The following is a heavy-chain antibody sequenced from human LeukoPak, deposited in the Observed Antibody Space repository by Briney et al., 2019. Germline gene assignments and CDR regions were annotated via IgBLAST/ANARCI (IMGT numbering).Heavy chain of an antibody. J-gene: IGHJ4*02. CDR3: TRGYVGIDY. Sequence: SGGSLRLSCAASGFSFSSYWMHWVRHVPGKGLVWVARINSDGSSTIYADSVQGRSTISRDNAKNTLYLQMNSLTAEDTALYYCTRGYVGIDYWGQGTLVTVSS. V-gene: IGHV3-74*01. D-gene: IGHD5-12*01. CDR2: INSDGSST. CDR1: GFSFSSYW.